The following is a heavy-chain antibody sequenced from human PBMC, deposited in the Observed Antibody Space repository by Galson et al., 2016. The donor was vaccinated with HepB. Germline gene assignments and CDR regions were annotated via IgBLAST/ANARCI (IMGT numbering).Heavy chain of an antibody. CDR3: AKAIEEDCGGGSCYVDY. Sequence: SLRLSCAASGFTFSSVAMAWVRQAPGKGLEWVSGISGSGGSTYYVDSVRGRFSISRDNSKNTLYLQMYSLRADDTAVYFCAKAIEEDCGGGSCYVDYWGQGTLVTVSS. V-gene: IGHV3-23*01. D-gene: IGHD2-15*01. J-gene: IGHJ4*02. CDR1: GFTFSSVA. CDR2: ISGSGGST.